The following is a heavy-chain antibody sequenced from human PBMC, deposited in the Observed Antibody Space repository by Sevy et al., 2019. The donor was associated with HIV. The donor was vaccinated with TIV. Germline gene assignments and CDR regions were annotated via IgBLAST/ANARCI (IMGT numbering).Heavy chain of an antibody. J-gene: IGHJ6*02. CDR3: ARAPLTIFGVAIYYYYGMDV. D-gene: IGHD3-3*01. CDR2: ISYDGSNK. V-gene: IGHV3-30-3*01. Sequence: GESLRLSCAASGFTFSSYAMHWVRQAPGKGLEWVAVISYDGSNKYYADSVKGRFTISRDNSKNTLYLQMNSLRAEDTAVYYCARAPLTIFGVAIYYYYGMDVWGQGTTVTVSS. CDR1: GFTFSSYA.